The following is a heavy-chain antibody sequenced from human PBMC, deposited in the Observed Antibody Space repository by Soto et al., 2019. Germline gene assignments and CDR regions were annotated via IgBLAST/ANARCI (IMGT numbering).Heavy chain of an antibody. V-gene: IGHV3-7*01. Sequence: EVQLVESGGGLVQPGGSLRLSCTASGFTFRSYWMSWVRQAPGKGLEWVANIKRDGSDKYYVDSVKGRFSISRDNAENSLYLQMNSLGDEDTAVYYCARVREIAAAGLGYNWFDPWGQGTLVTVSS. J-gene: IGHJ5*02. CDR1: GFTFRSYW. CDR2: IKRDGSDK. D-gene: IGHD6-13*01. CDR3: ARVREIAAAGLGYNWFDP.